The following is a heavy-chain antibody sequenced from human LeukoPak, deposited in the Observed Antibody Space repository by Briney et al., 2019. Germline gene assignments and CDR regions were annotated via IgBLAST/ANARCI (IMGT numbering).Heavy chain of an antibody. V-gene: IGHV4-61*05. CDR1: GGSISSSSYY. J-gene: IGHJ3*02. D-gene: IGHD4-17*01. CDR2: IYTSGST. Sequence: SETLSLTCTVSGGSISSSSYYWGWIRQPPGKGLEWIGRIYTSGSTNYNPSLKSRVTMSVDTSKNQFSLKLSSVTAADTAVYYCASSYGDYVAFDIWGQGTMVTVSS. CDR3: ASSYGDYVAFDI.